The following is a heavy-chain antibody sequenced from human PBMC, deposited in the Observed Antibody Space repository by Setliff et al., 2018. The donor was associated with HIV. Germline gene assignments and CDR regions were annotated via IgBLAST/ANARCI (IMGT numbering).Heavy chain of an antibody. V-gene: IGHV4-34*01. CDR1: GGSFSGYF. J-gene: IGHJ4*02. CDR3: ARVGYHGSGRYSFDY. D-gene: IGHD3-10*01. Sequence: SETLSLTCAAYGGSFSGYFWTWFRQSPGKGLEWIGEINHSGSTKYNPSLKSRVTISADTSKNQFSLNLSSVTAAETTVYYCARVGYHGSGRYSFDYWGQGTLVTVSS. CDR2: INHSGST.